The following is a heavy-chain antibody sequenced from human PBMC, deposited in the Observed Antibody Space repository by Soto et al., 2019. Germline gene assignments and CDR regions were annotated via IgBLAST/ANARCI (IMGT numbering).Heavy chain of an antibody. J-gene: IGHJ4*02. Sequence: CTVSGGCIGSNSYYWGWIRQSPEKGLEWIASSSYSGSTYYNPSLKSRVTISIDRSKNQFSLKLSSVTAADTAVYCCARVPDSWRQGILVTVSS. CDR1: GGCIGSNSYY. V-gene: IGHV4-39*07. D-gene: IGHD2-2*01. CDR2: SSYSGST. CDR3: ARVPDS.